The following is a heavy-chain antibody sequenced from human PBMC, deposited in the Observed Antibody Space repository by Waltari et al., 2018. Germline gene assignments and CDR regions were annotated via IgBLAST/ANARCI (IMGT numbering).Heavy chain of an antibody. CDR2: IYYSGST. V-gene: IGHV4-39*07. J-gene: IGHJ6*02. CDR3: ARSYIAAAGIHYYGMDV. D-gene: IGHD6-13*01. Sequence: QLQLQESGPGLVKPSETLSLTCTVSGGSISSSSYYWGWIRQPPGKGLEWIGSIYYSGSTSSNPSLKSRVTISVDTSKNQFSLKLSSVTAADTAVYYCARSYIAAAGIHYYGMDVWGQGTTVTVSS. CDR1: GGSISSSSYY.